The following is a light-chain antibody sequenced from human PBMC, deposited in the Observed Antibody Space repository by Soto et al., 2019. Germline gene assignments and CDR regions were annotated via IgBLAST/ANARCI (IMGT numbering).Light chain of an antibody. CDR3: HHRSKWPYT. CDR1: QSVDNY. V-gene: IGKV3-11*01. J-gene: IGKJ2*01. Sequence: DIVLTQSPATLSLSPGERATLSCRASQSVDNYLLWFQQKPGQAPRLLIYDASNRASGIPARFSGSGSGTDFTLTISTLEPEDFAVYFCHHRSKWPYTFGQGTKLESK. CDR2: DAS.